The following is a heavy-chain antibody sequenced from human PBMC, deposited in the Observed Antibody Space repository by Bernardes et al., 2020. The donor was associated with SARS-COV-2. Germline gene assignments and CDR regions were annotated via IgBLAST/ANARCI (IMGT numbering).Heavy chain of an antibody. CDR2: IYPGDSDT. J-gene: IGHJ4*02. Sequence: GESLKISCKGSGYSFTSYWIGWVRQMPGKGLEWMGIIYPGDSDTRYSPSFQGQVTISADKSISTAYLQWSSLKASDTAMYYCARQGGYYDSSGYYAKTFDYWGQGTLVTVSS. V-gene: IGHV5-51*01. CDR1: GYSFTSYW. D-gene: IGHD3-22*01. CDR3: ARQGGYYDSSGYYAKTFDY.